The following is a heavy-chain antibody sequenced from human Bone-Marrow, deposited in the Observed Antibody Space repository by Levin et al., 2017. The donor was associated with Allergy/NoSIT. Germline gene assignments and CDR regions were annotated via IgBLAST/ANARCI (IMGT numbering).Heavy chain of an antibody. D-gene: IGHD3-16*01. CDR3: AITAGDGAFDI. CDR1: GYSISSGYY. J-gene: IGHJ3*02. Sequence: SQTLSLTCAVSGYSISSGYYWGWIRQPPGKGLEWIGSIYHSGSTYYNPSLKSRVTISVDTSKNQFSLKLSSVTAADTAVYYCAITAGDGAFDIWGQGTMVTVSS. V-gene: IGHV4-38-2*01. CDR2: IYHSGST.